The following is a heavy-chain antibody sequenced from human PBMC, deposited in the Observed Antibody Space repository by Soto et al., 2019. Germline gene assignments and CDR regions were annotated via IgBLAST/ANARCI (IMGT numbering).Heavy chain of an antibody. V-gene: IGHV3-23*01. CDR2: ISGSRGTT. Sequence: RLSCAASGFIFSSYAMTWVRQAPGKGLEWVSTISGSRGTTYYADSVKGRFTISRDNSKNTLYLQMNSLTAEDTAIYYCAKDAGMAVAGPSYFDSWGQGTLVTVSS. J-gene: IGHJ4*02. CDR3: AKDAGMAVAGPSYFDS. D-gene: IGHD6-19*01. CDR1: GFIFSSYA.